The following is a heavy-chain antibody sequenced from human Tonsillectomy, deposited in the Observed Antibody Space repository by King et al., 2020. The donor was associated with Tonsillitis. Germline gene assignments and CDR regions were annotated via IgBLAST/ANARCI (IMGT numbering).Heavy chain of an antibody. V-gene: IGHV1-8*01. CDR1: GHTSTTYD. J-gene: IGHJ6*02. D-gene: IGHD2-2*01. CDR2: MNPNSGNT. CDR3: VRYCTSTSCYYGMDV. Sequence: QLVQSGAEVKKPGASVKVSCKASGHTSTTYDINWVRQATGQGLEWMGWMNPNSGNTGYAQKFQGRVTMTRNTSISTAYMERSSLRSEDTAVYYCVRYCTSTSCYYGMDVWGQGTTVTVSS.